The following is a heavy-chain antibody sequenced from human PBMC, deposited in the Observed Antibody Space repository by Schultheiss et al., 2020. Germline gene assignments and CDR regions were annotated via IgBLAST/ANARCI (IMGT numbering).Heavy chain of an antibody. CDR2: FDPEDGET. Sequence: ASVKVSFKVSGYTLTELSMHWVRQAPGKGLEWMGGFDPEDGETIYAQKFQGRVTMTEDTSTDTAYMELSSLRSEDTAVYYCATRHPEWELLGGQIWGQGTMVTVSS. CDR1: GYTLTELS. J-gene: IGHJ3*02. D-gene: IGHD1-26*01. CDR3: ATRHPEWELLGGQI. V-gene: IGHV1-24*01.